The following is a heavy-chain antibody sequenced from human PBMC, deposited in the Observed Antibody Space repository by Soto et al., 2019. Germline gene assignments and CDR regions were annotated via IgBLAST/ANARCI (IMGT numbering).Heavy chain of an antibody. D-gene: IGHD3-10*01. CDR2: ISWNSGTI. V-gene: IGHV3-9*01. Sequence: ESGGGLVQPGRSLRLSCAASGFTFDDYAMHWVRQAPGKGLEWVSGISWNSGTIGYADSVKGRFTISRDNVKNSLYLQMNSLRAEDTALYYCAKELGGGFGELSPWGQGTLVTVSS. CDR3: AKELGGGFGELSP. CDR1: GFTFDDYA. J-gene: IGHJ4*02.